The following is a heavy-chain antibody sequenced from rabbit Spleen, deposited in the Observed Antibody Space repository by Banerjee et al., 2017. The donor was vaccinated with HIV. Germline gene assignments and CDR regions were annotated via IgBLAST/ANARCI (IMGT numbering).Heavy chain of an antibody. Sequence: ELVESGGGLVQPGESLKLSCKASGIDFSSYGISWVRQAPGKGPEWIAYIYPGFGIRNYANSVKGRFTISSDNAQKTVFLQMTSLTASDTATYFCARGFPSGSGYYLNLWGPGTLVTVS. CDR3: ARGFPSGSGYYLNL. D-gene: IGHD1-1*01. CDR2: IYPGFGIR. V-gene: IGHV1S47*01. CDR1: GIDFSSYG. J-gene: IGHJ4*01.